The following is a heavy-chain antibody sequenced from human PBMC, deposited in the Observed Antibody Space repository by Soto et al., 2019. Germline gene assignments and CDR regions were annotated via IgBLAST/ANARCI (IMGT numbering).Heavy chain of an antibody. Sequence: GESLKISCKGSGYSFTSYWIGWVRQMPGKGLEWMGIIYPGDSDTRYSPSFQGQVTISADKSISTAYLQWSSLKASDTAMYYCARGASVAGTKSPFDYWGQGTLVTVSS. V-gene: IGHV5-51*01. CDR2: IYPGDSDT. CDR1: GYSFTSYW. D-gene: IGHD6-19*01. J-gene: IGHJ4*02. CDR3: ARGASVAGTKSPFDY.